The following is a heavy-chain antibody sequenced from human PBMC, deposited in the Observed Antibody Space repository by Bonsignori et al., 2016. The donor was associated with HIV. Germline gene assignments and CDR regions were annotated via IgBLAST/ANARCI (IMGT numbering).Heavy chain of an antibody. CDR2: INHSGST. J-gene: IGHJ6*01. CDR1: GGSFSGYY. D-gene: IGHD3-22*01. CDR3: ARSRPYYYDSSGYYYLRFCHEREKYYYYYGMDV. Sequence: QVQLQQWGAGLLKPSETLSLTCAVYGGSFSGYYWSWIRQPPGKGLEWIGEINHSGSTNYNPSLKSRVTISVDTSKNQFSLKLSSVTAADTAVYYCARSRPYYYDSSGYYYLRFCHEREKYYYYYGMDVWARD. V-gene: IGHV4-34*01.